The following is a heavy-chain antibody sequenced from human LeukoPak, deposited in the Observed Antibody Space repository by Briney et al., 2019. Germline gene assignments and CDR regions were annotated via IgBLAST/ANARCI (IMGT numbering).Heavy chain of an antibody. D-gene: IGHD3-10*01. CDR3: ARGFYGSGSYYTV. CDR1: GFTFSSYS. Sequence: PGGSLRLSCAASGFTFSSYSMNWVRQAPGKGLEWVSSISSSSSYIYYADSVKGRFTISRDNAKNSLYLQMNSLRAEDTAVYYCARGFYGSGSYYTVWGQGTLVTVSS. J-gene: IGHJ4*02. CDR2: ISSSSSYI. V-gene: IGHV3-21*01.